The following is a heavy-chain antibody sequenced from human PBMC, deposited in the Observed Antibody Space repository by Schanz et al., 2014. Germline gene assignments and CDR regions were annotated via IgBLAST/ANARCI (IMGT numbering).Heavy chain of an antibody. D-gene: IGHD4-17*01. Sequence: QVQLVESGGGVVQPGRSLRLSCAASGFSFDKYGMHWVRQAPGKGLEWVGVIWYDGSKTYYADSVKGRFTISRDNSKNTLYLQMNSLRAEDTALYYCAKDPHRDYGGKPQAFDIWGQGTMVTVSS. J-gene: IGHJ3*02. V-gene: IGHV3-33*06. CDR3: AKDPHRDYGGKPQAFDI. CDR2: IWYDGSKT. CDR1: GFSFDKYG.